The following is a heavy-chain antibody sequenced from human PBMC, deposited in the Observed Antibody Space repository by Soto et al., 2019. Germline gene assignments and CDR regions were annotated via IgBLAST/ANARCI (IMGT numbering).Heavy chain of an antibody. J-gene: IGHJ6*02. CDR2: IIPIFGTA. CDR1: GGTFSSYA. D-gene: IGHD3-22*01. Sequence: SVKVSCKACGGTFSSYAISWVRQAPGQGLEWMGGIIPIFGTANYAQKFQGRVTITADESTSTAYMELSSLRSEDTAVYYCARSQYYYDSSGYPVHYYYGMDVWGQGTTVTVSS. CDR3: ARSQYYYDSSGYPVHYYYGMDV. V-gene: IGHV1-69*13.